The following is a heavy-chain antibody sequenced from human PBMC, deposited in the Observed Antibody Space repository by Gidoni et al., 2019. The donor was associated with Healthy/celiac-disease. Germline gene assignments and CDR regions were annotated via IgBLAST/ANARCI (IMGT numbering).Heavy chain of an antibody. CDR3: ASGGSANYYYYGMDV. Sequence: QVQLVESGGGLVKPGGSLRLSCAASGFTFSDYYMSWIRQAPGKGLEWGSYISSSSSYTNYADSVKGRFTISRNNAKNSLYLQMNSLRAEDTAVYYCASGGSANYYYYGMDVWGQGTTVTVSS. V-gene: IGHV3-11*06. CDR1: GFTFSDYY. CDR2: ISSSSSYT. J-gene: IGHJ6*02. D-gene: IGHD3-10*01.